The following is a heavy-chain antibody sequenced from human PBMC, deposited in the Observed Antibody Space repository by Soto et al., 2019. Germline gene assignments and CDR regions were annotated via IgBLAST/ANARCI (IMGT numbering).Heavy chain of an antibody. Sequence: EVQLAESGGGMVQPGGSLRLSCVASGFTFSSYDMHWVRQAPGKGLEYVSSLSSNGGTTYHGNSVKGRFTMSRDNSKNTLYRQMGRLRAEDMAVYYCVRRVSRNYDYWGQGTLVTVSS. D-gene: IGHD1-7*01. CDR1: GFTFSSYD. CDR3: VRRVSRNYDY. V-gene: IGHV3-64*01. CDR2: LSSNGGTT. J-gene: IGHJ4*02.